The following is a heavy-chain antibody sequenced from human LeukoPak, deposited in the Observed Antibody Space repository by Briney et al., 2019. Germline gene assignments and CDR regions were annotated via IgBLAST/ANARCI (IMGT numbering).Heavy chain of an antibody. J-gene: IGHJ3*02. D-gene: IGHD3-10*01. CDR1: GFTFSSYG. Sequence: PAGSLRLSCAASGFTFSSYGVHWVRQAPGQGLERVSFIRYDGSNKYYADSVKGRFTISRDNSKITLDLQMNSLRAEDTAVYYGGRSVVRGGGFTFDIWGQGTRVTVSS. CDR3: GRSVVRGGGFTFDI. V-gene: IGHV3-30*02. CDR2: IRYDGSNK.